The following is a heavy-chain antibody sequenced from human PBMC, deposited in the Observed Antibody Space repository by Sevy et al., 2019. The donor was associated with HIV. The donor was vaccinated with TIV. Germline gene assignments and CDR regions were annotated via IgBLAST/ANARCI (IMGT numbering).Heavy chain of an antibody. V-gene: IGHV3-7*01. Sequence: GGSLRLSCAASGFTFSSYWMSWVRQAPGGGLEWVANINQGGSEKNYVDSVKGRFTISRDNAENSLYLQMNSLRVDDTAVYFCAREVPRLPITYWGQGSLVTVSS. CDR2: INQGGSEK. CDR1: GFTFSSYW. J-gene: IGHJ4*02. D-gene: IGHD6-25*01. CDR3: AREVPRLPITY.